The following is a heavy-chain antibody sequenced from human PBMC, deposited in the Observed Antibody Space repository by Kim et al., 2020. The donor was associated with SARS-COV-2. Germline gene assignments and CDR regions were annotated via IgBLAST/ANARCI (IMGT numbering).Heavy chain of an antibody. V-gene: IGHV3-30*18. D-gene: IGHD3-9*01. CDR1: GFTFSSYG. Sequence: GGSLRLSCAASGFTFSSYGMHWVRQAPSKGLEWVAVISYDGSNKYYADSVKGRFTISRDNSKNTLYLQMNSLRAEDTAVYYCAKGGYYDILTGYFDYWGQGTLVTVSS. J-gene: IGHJ4*02. CDR2: ISYDGSNK. CDR3: AKGGYYDILTGYFDY.